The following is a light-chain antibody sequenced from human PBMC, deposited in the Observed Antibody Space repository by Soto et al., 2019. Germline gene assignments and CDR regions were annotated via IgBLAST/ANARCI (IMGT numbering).Light chain of an antibody. J-gene: IGKJ2*01. V-gene: IGKV1-5*03. CDR2: WMS. CDR1: QTIRSD. Sequence: DIQMTQFPSTLSASVGDRVTITCRASQTIRSDLAWYQQKPGKVPKLLIYWMSTLESGVPSRFSGSRSCTEFTLTISSLQPDDFVIYYCQQYDDHSFTFGQGTKLEIK. CDR3: QQYDDHSFT.